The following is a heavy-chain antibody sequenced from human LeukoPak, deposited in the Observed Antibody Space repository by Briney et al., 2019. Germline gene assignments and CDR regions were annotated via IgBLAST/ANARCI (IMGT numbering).Heavy chain of an antibody. CDR1: GFTFDDYA. V-gene: IGHV3-9*01. D-gene: IGHD3-10*01. CDR3: APFGEFKGDLFDY. Sequence: PGGSLRLSCAASGFTFDDYAMHWVRQAPGKGLEWVSGISWNSGSIGYADSVKGRFTISRDNAKNSLYLQMNSLRAEDTALYYCAPFGEFKGDLFDYWGQGTLVTVSS. J-gene: IGHJ4*02. CDR2: ISWNSGSI.